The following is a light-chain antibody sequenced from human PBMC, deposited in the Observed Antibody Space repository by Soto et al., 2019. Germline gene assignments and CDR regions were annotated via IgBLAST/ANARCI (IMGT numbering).Light chain of an antibody. J-gene: IGKJ1*01. V-gene: IGKV3-15*01. CDR2: ATS. CDR1: HRVSSY. Sequence: EIVMTQSPATLSVSPGERATLSCRASHRVSSYLAWYQQKPGQAPRLLLFATSTRATGIPARFSGSGSGTEFTLTISSLQSEDFAVYYCHQYNNWPQTFGQGTKVDIK. CDR3: HQYNNWPQT.